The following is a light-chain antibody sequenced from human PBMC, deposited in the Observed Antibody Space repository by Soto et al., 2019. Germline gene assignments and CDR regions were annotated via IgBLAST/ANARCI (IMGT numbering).Light chain of an antibody. CDR2: DAS. Sequence: DIQMTQSPSTLSASVGDRVTITCRASQRISSWLAWYQQKPGKAPKLLIYDASSLESGVPSRFSGSGSGTEFTLTISSLQPDDFATYYCLQYNSYAYTFGQGTKREIK. J-gene: IGKJ2*01. V-gene: IGKV1-5*01. CDR1: QRISSW. CDR3: LQYNSYAYT.